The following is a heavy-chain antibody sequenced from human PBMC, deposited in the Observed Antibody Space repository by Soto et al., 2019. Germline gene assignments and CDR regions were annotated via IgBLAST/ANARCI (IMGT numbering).Heavy chain of an antibody. D-gene: IGHD6-19*01. J-gene: IGHJ6*02. V-gene: IGHV3-53*01. CDR3: ASEGRGWFLPNYYYYGMDV. Sequence: GGSLRLSCAASGFTVSSNYMSWVRQAPGKGLEWVSVIYSGGSTYYADSVKGRFTISRDNSKNTLYLQMNSLRAEDTAVYYCASEGRGWFLPNYYYYGMDVWGQGTTVTVSS. CDR2: IYSGGST. CDR1: GFTVSSNY.